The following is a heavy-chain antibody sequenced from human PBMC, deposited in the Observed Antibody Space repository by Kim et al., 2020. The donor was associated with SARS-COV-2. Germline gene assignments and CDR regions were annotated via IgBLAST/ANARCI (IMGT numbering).Heavy chain of an antibody. D-gene: IGHD3-10*01. V-gene: IGHV3-33*01. CDR3: ARPSSSHFDF. Sequence: YADSVRGRFTISRDYSENKVDLQMDSLSAGDTAVYYCARPSSSHFDFWGQGTLVSVSS. J-gene: IGHJ4*02.